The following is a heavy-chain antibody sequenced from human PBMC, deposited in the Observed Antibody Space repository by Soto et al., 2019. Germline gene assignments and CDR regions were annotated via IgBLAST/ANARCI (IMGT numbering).Heavy chain of an antibody. CDR3: ARVRSRTWNRVAYWYFDL. D-gene: IGHD1-1*01. CDR2: INHSGST. Sequence: VQLQQWGAELLKPSETLSLTCAVYGGSFSGYYWNWIRQPPGTGLEWIGEINHSGSTKNNPSLKSRVTISVDTSKNQFYLELTSVTAADTAVYYCARVRSRTWNRVAYWYFDLWGRGTLVTVSS. V-gene: IGHV4-34*01. J-gene: IGHJ2*01. CDR1: GGSFSGYY.